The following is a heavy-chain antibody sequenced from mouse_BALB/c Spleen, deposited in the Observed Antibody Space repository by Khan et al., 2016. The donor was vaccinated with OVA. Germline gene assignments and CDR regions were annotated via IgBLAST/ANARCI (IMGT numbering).Heavy chain of an antibody. J-gene: IGHJ3*01. D-gene: IGHD1-1*01. CDR3: NAFPYYYGMYWFAY. CDR1: GFNIKDYN. V-gene: IGHV14-4*02. Sequence: VQLQQSGAELVRSGASVKLSCTASGFNIKDYNMHWVKQRPEQGLEWIGWIDPENGDTEYAPKLQGKATMTEDTSSNTAYLPFSSLTSEYTAVYYFNAFPYYYGMYWFAYWGQGTLVTVSA. CDR2: IDPENGDT.